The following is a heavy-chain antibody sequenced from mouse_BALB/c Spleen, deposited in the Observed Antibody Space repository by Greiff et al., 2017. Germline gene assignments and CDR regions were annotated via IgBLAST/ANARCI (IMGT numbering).Heavy chain of an antibody. CDR3: ARRVIYYGSNGYVDY. J-gene: IGHJ2*01. CDR2: IFPGTGTT. Sequence: QVQLQQSGAELVKPGASVKLSCKTSGYTFTSYWIQWVKQRPGQGLGWIGEIFPGTGTTYYNEKFKGKATLTIDTSSSTAYMQLSSLTSEDSAVYFCARRVIYYGSNGYVDYWGQGTTLTVSS. V-gene: IGHV1S132*01. D-gene: IGHD1-1*01. CDR1: GYTFTSYW.